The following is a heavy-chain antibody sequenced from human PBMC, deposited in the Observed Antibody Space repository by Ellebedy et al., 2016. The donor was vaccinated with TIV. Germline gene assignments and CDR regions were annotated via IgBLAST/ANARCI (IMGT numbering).Heavy chain of an antibody. CDR1: GGSLSLYY. Sequence: MPSETLSLTCTVSGGSLSLYYWTWVRQPPGKGLEWIGYVYHTGSTIYNPSLKSRVTISLDAPKNQFSLRLSSVHVADTAVYYCARGKFGELPLDFWGQGTLVTVSA. CDR3: ARGKFGELPLDF. D-gene: IGHD3-10*01. J-gene: IGHJ4*02. V-gene: IGHV4-59*08. CDR2: VYHTGST.